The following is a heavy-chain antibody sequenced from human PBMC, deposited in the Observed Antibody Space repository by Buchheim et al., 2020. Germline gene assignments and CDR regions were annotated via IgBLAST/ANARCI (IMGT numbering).Heavy chain of an antibody. V-gene: IGHV3-48*03. Sequence: VQLVESGGGLVQPGGSLRLSCAASRFTFSNYQMNWVRQAPGKGLEWVSYISSSGSTMYYADSVKGRFTISRDNAKNSLYLQMNNLRVEDTAVYYCARGGFYGDYVDYWGQGTL. J-gene: IGHJ4*02. CDR1: RFTFSNYQ. D-gene: IGHD4-17*01. CDR2: ISSSGSTM. CDR3: ARGGFYGDYVDY.